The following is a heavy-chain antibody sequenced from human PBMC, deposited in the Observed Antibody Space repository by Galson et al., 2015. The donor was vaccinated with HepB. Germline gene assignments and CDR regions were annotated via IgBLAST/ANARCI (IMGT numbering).Heavy chain of an antibody. Sequence: SVKVSCKASGYTFTSYGFSWVRQAPGQGLEWMGGIIPIFGTANYAQKFQGRVTITADESTSTAYMELSSLRSEDTAVYYCARESGAVAAPAGYFDLWGRGTLVTVSS. D-gene: IGHD6-19*01. V-gene: IGHV1-69*13. CDR2: IIPIFGTA. CDR1: GYTFTSYG. J-gene: IGHJ2*01. CDR3: ARESGAVAAPAGYFDL.